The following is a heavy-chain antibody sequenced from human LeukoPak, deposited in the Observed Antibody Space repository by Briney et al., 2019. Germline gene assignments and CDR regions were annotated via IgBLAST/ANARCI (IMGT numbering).Heavy chain of an antibody. Sequence: ASVKVSCKASGGTFSSYAISWVRQAPGQGLEWMGIINPSGGSTSYAQKFQGRATMTRDTSTSTVYMELSSLRSEDTAVYYCARKYSSGSFDYWGQGTLVTVSS. CDR2: INPSGGST. J-gene: IGHJ4*02. CDR1: GGTFSSYA. D-gene: IGHD6-19*01. CDR3: ARKYSSGSFDY. V-gene: IGHV1-46*01.